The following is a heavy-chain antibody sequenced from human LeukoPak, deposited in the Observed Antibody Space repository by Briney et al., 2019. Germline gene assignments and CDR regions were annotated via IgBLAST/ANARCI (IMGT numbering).Heavy chain of an antibody. V-gene: IGHV4-34*01. CDR3: ARDRNYYDSSGYPTGASYYFDY. CDR1: GGSFSGYY. D-gene: IGHD3-22*01. CDR2: INHSGST. Sequence: SETLSLTCAVYGGSFSGYYWSWIRQPPGKGLEWIGEINHSGSTNYNPSLKSRVAISVDTSKNQFSLKLSSVTAADTAVYYCARDRNYYDSSGYPTGASYYFDYWGQGTLVTVSS. J-gene: IGHJ4*02.